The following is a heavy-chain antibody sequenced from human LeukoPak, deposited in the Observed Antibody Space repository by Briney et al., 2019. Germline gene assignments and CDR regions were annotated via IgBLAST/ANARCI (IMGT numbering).Heavy chain of an antibody. Sequence: SETLSLTCTVSGGSISSFYWSWIRQPPGKGLEWIGYIYYSGSTNYNPSLRSRVTISVDTSKNQFSLKLSSVTAADTAVYYCARHGTSGTNLNWFDPWGQGTLVTVSS. D-gene: IGHD1-1*01. CDR3: ARHGTSGTNLNWFDP. J-gene: IGHJ5*02. CDR1: GGSISSFY. V-gene: IGHV4-59*01. CDR2: IYYSGST.